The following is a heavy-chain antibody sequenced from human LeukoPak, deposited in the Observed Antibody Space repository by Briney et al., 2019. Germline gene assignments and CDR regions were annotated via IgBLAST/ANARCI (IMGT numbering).Heavy chain of an antibody. V-gene: IGHV3-7*01. CDR1: GFTFSSYW. D-gene: IGHD3-22*01. CDR3: ARDTYDSSGYVDY. CDR2: IKQDGSEK. Sequence: GGSLRLSCAASGFTFSSYWMSWARQAPGKGLEWVANIKQDGSEKYYVDSVKGRFTISRDNAKNSLYLQMNSLRAEDTAVYYCARDTYDSSGYVDYWGQGTLVTVSS. J-gene: IGHJ4*02.